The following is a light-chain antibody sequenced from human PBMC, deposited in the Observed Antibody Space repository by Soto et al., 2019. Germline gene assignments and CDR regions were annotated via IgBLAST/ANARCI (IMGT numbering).Light chain of an antibody. V-gene: IGKV1-39*01. CDR1: QNINTY. Sequence: DIQMTQSPSSLSASVGDRVTITCRASQNINTYLNWYQQRPGQAPQLLIFTASSFQGGVPARFSASGSRTDFTLTISSLQPDDFATYYCQQTSAAPFTFGPGTKVDT. J-gene: IGKJ3*01. CDR2: TAS. CDR3: QQTSAAPFT.